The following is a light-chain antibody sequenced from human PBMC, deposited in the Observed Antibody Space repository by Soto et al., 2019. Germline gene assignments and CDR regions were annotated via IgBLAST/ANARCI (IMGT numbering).Light chain of an antibody. Sequence: DIQMTQSPSSLSASVGDRVTITCRASQEIRISLDGFQHKPGTAPKRLIYTISKLQSGVPSRFSGGGSGTEFTLTISSLQPEDAATYYCLQHYAVPFTFGPGTKVDL. J-gene: IGKJ3*01. CDR3: LQHYAVPFT. CDR2: TIS. V-gene: IGKV1-17*01. CDR1: QEIRIS.